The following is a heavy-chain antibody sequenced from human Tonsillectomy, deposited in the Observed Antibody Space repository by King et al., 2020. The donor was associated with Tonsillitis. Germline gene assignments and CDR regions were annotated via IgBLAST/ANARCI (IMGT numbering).Heavy chain of an antibody. CDR1: GGTFSSYA. V-gene: IGHV1-69*01. CDR3: ARGEYYYDSSGYYYVHFDY. CDR2: IIPIFGTA. D-gene: IGHD3-22*01. J-gene: IGHJ4*02. Sequence: QLVQSGAEVKKPGSSVKVSCQASGGTFSSYAISWVRQAPGQGLEWMGGIIPIFGTANYAQKFQGRVTITADESTSTAYMELSSLRSEDTAVYYCARGEYYYDSSGYYYVHFDYWGQGTLVTVSS.